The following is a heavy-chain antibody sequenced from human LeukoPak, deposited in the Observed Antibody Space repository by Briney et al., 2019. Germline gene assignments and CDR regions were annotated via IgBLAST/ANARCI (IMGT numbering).Heavy chain of an antibody. CDR3: ARDPYSGNYGNYYYYYMDV. Sequence: GGSLRLSCAASGFTFSSYEMNWVRQAPGKGLEWVSYISSSGSTIYYADSVRGRFTISRDNAKDSLYLQMNSLGPEDTAVYYCARDPYSGNYGNYYYYYMDVWGKGTTVTISS. J-gene: IGHJ6*03. V-gene: IGHV3-48*03. D-gene: IGHD1-26*01. CDR1: GFTFSSYE. CDR2: ISSSGSTI.